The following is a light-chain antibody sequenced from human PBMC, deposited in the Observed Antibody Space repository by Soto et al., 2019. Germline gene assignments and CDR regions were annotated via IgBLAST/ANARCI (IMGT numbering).Light chain of an antibody. J-gene: IGLJ3*02. V-gene: IGLV2-11*01. CDR2: DVS. Sequence: QSVLTQPRSVSGSPGQSVTISCTGTSSDVGAYNFVSWYQQHPGRVPKLMIYDVSRRPSGVPDRFSGSKSGNTASLTISGLQADDEADYYCCSYAGSYTLVFGGGTNVTVL. CDR3: CSYAGSYTLV. CDR1: SSDVGAYNF.